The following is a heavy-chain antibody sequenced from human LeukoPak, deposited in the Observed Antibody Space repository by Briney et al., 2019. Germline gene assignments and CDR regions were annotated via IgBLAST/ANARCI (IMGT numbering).Heavy chain of an antibody. J-gene: IGHJ3*02. V-gene: IGHV4-59*08. D-gene: IGHD4-17*01. CDR1: GGSISSYY. Sequence: PSETLSLTCTVSGGSISSYYWSWIRQPPGKGLEWIGYIYYSGSTNYNPSLESRVTISVDTSKNQFSLKLSSVTAADTAVYYCARLANDYGDYGGYDAFDIWGQGTMVTVSS. CDR2: IYYSGST. CDR3: ARLANDYGDYGGYDAFDI.